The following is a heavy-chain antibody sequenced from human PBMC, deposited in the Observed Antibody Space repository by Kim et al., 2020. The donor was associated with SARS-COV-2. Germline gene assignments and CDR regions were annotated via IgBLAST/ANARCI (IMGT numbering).Heavy chain of an antibody. CDR2: IKQDGSEK. V-gene: IGHV3-7*01. D-gene: IGHD5-12*01. J-gene: IGHJ3*02. CDR1: GFTFSSYW. Sequence: GGSLRLSCAASGFTFSSYWMSWVRQAPGKGLEWVANIKQDGSEKYYVDSVKGRFTISRDNAKNSLYLQMNSLRAEDTAVYYCARDSDNIIVAPDAFDIWGQGTMVTVSS. CDR3: ARDSDNIIVAPDAFDI.